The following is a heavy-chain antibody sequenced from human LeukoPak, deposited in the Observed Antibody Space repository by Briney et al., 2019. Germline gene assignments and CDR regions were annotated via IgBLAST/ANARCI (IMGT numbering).Heavy chain of an antibody. CDR1: GGSNSSYY. D-gene: IGHD2/OR15-2a*01. CDR3: AGHHPRNTVDF. Sequence: SETLSLTCTVSGGSNSSYYWSWIRQPPGKGLEWIAYISDIGSINYNPSLKSRVTISLDTSKNQFSLKLSSATAADTAVYYCAGHHPRNTVDFWGQGTLVTVSS. CDR2: ISDIGSI. V-gene: IGHV4-59*08. J-gene: IGHJ4*02.